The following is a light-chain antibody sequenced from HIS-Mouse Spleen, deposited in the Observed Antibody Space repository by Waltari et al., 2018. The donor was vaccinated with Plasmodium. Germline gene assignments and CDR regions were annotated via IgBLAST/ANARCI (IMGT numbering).Light chain of an antibody. V-gene: IGLV2-8*01. CDR2: EVS. Sequence: QSALTQPPSASGSPGQSVTISCTGTSSDVGGYNYVSWSQQHPGKAPKLMIYEVSKRPSGVPDRFSGSKAGNTASRTVSGLQAEDEADYYCSSYAGSNNLVFGGGTKLTVL. J-gene: IGLJ2*01. CDR3: SSYAGSNNLV. CDR1: SSDVGGYNY.